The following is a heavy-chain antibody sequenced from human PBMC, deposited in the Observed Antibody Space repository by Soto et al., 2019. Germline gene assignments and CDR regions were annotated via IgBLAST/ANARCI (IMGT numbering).Heavy chain of an antibody. Sequence: SVKVSCKASGGTFSSYTISWVRQAPGQGLEWMGRIIPILGIANYAQKFQGRVTITADKSTSTAYMELSSLRSEDTAVYYCARGLAAAGIYWFDPWGQGTLVTVSS. CDR2: IIPILGIA. V-gene: IGHV1-69*02. CDR3: ARGLAAAGIYWFDP. D-gene: IGHD6-13*01. CDR1: GGTFSSYT. J-gene: IGHJ5*02.